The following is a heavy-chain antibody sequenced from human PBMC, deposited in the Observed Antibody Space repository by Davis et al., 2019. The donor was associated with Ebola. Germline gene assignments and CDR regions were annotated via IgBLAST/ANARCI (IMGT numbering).Heavy chain of an antibody. J-gene: IGHJ6*04. Sequence: AASVKVSCKASGYTFTGYYMHWVRQAPGQGLEWMGRINPNSGGTNYAQNLQGRLTMTTATSTATAYMELRGLTSDDTAVYYCARDRAYCTHGACFTRYHDYGLDVWGKGTTVTVSS. CDR1: GYTFTGYY. D-gene: IGHD2-8*01. CDR3: ARDRAYCTHGACFTRYHDYGLDV. V-gene: IGHV1-2*06. CDR2: INPNSGGT.